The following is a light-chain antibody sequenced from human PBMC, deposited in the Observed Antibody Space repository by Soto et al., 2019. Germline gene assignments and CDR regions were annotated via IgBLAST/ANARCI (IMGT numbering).Light chain of an antibody. J-gene: IGKJ2*01. Sequence: EIVLTQSPGTLSLSPGERATLSCRASQTVSSSYLAWYQQKPGQAPSLLMYGASSRATGIPDRFSGSGSGTDFTLTISRLEPEDFAVYYCQQYGSSPVYTFGQGTKVDIK. V-gene: IGKV3-20*01. CDR2: GAS. CDR1: QTVSSSY. CDR3: QQYGSSPVYT.